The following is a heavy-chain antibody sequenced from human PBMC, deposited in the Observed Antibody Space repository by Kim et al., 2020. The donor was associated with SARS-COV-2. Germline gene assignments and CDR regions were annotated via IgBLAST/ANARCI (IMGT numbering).Heavy chain of an antibody. D-gene: IGHD2-2*01. V-gene: IGHV3-33*01. CDR3: ARALYYSTADAFDI. Sequence: GGSLRPSCAASGFIFSNYGMHWVRQAPGKGLEWVAVIWYDEKSEYNADSVRGRFTISRDNSKDTVYLQMNSLRAEDTAVYYCARALYYSTADAFDIWGQGTLVTVSS. J-gene: IGHJ3*02. CDR1: GFIFSNYG. CDR2: IWYDEKSE.